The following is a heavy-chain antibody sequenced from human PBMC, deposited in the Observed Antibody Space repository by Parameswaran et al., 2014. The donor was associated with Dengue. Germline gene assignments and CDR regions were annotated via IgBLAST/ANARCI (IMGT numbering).Heavy chain of an antibody. V-gene: IGHV4-59*01. D-gene: IGHD6-19*01. J-gene: IGHJ3*02. CDR3: ARGAGYSSYWYTDDAFDI. CDR2: IDYSGST. Sequence: RWICQPPGKGLEWIGYIDYSGSTNYNPSLKSRVSISVDTSKNQFSLKLSSVTAADTAVYYCARGAGYSSYWYTDDAFDIWGQGTWVTVSS.